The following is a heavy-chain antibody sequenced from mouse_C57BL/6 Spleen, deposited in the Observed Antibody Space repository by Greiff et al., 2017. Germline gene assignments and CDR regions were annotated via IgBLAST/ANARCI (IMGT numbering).Heavy chain of an antibody. CDR3: ARHLRSAMDY. J-gene: IGHJ4*01. CDR1: GYTFPDYY. D-gene: IGHD1-1*01. V-gene: IGHV1-76*01. CDR2: IYPGSGNT. Sequence: VQLQESGAELVRPGASVKLSCKASGYTFPDYYINWVKQRPGQGLEWIARIYPGSGNTYYNEKFKGKATLTAEKSSSTAYMQLSSLTSEDSAVYFCARHLRSAMDYWGQGTSVTVSS.